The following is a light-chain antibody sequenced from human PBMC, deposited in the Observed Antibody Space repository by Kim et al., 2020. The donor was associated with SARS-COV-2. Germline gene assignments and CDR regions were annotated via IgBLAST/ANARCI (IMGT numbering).Light chain of an antibody. J-gene: IGKJ4*01. CDR1: QSVSTY. V-gene: IGKV3-11*01. CDR2: DAS. CDR3: QQREDWPLT. Sequence: SLSPGERATLSCRASQSVSTYVAWFQHKPGQAPRLLIQDASYRATGIPARFSGSGSGTDFTLTITGLQAEDFAVYYCQQREDWPLTFGGGTKLEI.